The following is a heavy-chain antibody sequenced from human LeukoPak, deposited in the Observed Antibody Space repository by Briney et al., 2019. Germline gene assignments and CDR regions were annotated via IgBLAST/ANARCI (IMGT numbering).Heavy chain of an antibody. CDR3: ARGPLWGAVTGTDY. CDR2: MNPNSGNT. Sequence: ASVKVSCKXSGYTFTSYDINWVRQATGQGLEWMGWMNPNSGNTGYAQKFQGRVTMTRNTSISTAYMELSSLRSEDTAVYYCARGPLWGAVTGTDYWGQGTLVTVSS. D-gene: IGHD6-19*01. V-gene: IGHV1-8*01. J-gene: IGHJ4*02. CDR1: GYTFTSYD.